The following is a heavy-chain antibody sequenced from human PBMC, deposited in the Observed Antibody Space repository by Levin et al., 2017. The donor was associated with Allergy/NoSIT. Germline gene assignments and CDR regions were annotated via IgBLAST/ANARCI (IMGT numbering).Heavy chain of an antibody. D-gene: IGHD2-21*02. J-gene: IGHJ4*02. Sequence: SCAASGFTFSSYAMHWVRQAPGKGLEWVAVISYDGSNKYYADSVKGRFTISRDNSKNTLYLQMNSLRAEDTAVYYCARGNVFVVVTAIPGVWGQGTLVTVSS. CDR3: ARGNVFVVVTAIPGV. CDR1: GFTFSSYA. CDR2: ISYDGSNK. V-gene: IGHV3-30-3*01.